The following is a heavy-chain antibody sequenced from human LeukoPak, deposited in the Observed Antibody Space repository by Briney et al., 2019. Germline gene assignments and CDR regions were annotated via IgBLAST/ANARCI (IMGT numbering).Heavy chain of an antibody. D-gene: IGHD2-15*01. Sequence: GGSLRLSCAASGFTFSDYYMSWIRQAPGKGLEWVSCISSSGSTIYYADSVKGRFTISRDNAKNSLYLQMNSLRAEDTAVYYCARHDCSGGSCSFDYWGQGTLVTVSS. CDR2: ISSSGSTI. V-gene: IGHV3-11*04. J-gene: IGHJ4*02. CDR3: ARHDCSGGSCSFDY. CDR1: GFTFSDYY.